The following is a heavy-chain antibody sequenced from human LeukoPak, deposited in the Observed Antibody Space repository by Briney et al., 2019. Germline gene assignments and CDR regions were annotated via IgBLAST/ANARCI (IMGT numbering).Heavy chain of an antibody. CDR3: ARVDMLTGYYFFDS. CDR2: ISADNGNT. D-gene: IGHD3-9*01. Sequence: ASVRVSCKASGYTFTNYGISWVRQAPGQGLEWMGWISADNGNTYYTQNFQGRVSMTTDTSTSTAYMEVRSLRSDDTDVFYCARVDMLTGYYFFDSWGQGTLVTVSS. V-gene: IGHV1-18*01. CDR1: GYTFTNYG. J-gene: IGHJ4*02.